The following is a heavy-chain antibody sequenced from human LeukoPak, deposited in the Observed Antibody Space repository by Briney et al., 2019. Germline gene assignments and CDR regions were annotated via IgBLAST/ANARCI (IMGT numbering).Heavy chain of an antibody. Sequence: SVKVSCKASGGTFSSYGISWVRQAPGQGLEWMGGITPIFGTANYAQKFQGRVTITADESTSTVYMELSSLRSEDTAVYYCAREVGATSDAFDIWGQGTMVTVSS. J-gene: IGHJ3*02. CDR1: GGTFSSYG. D-gene: IGHD1-26*01. CDR3: AREVGATSDAFDI. V-gene: IGHV1-69*13. CDR2: ITPIFGTA.